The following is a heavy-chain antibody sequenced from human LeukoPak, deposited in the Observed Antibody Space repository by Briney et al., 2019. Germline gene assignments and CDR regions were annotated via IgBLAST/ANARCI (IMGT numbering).Heavy chain of an antibody. J-gene: IGHJ4*02. Sequence: ASVKVSCKASGYTFTSYGISWVRQAPGKGLEWMGGFDPEDGETIYAQKFQGRVTMTEDTSTDTAYMELSSLRSEDTAVYYCARGLEGATPYWGQGTLVTVSS. CDR1: GYTFTSYG. D-gene: IGHD1-26*01. V-gene: IGHV1-24*01. CDR3: ARGLEGATPY. CDR2: FDPEDGET.